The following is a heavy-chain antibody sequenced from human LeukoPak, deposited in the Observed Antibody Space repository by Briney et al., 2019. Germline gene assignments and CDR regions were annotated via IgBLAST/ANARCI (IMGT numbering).Heavy chain of an antibody. CDR2: IIPILGIA. V-gene: IGHV1-69*04. CDR1: GGTFSSYA. D-gene: IGHD6-13*01. CDR3: ARVRSVAGTKTYYYYYGMDV. Sequence: RASVKVSCKASGGTFSSYAISWVRQAPGQGLEWMGRIIPILGIANYAQKFQGRVTITADKSTSTAYMELSSLRSEDTAVYYCARVRSVAGTKTYYYYYGMDVWGQGTTVTVSS. J-gene: IGHJ6*02.